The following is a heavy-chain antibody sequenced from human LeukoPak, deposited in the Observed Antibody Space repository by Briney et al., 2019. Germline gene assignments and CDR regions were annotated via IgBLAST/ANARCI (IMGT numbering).Heavy chain of an antibody. CDR1: GFTFSKFP. V-gene: IGHV3-23*01. D-gene: IGHD3-10*02. CDR2: ISASGDVT. CDR3: AKEGTMSRWAFDI. J-gene: IGHJ3*02. Sequence: GGSLRLSCAASGFTFSKFPMGWVRQAPGRGLEWVSAISASGDVTFYADSLRGRFTISRDNSKSTLYLQMNGLRAEDTAIFYCAKEGTMSRWAFDIWGQGTMVTVSS.